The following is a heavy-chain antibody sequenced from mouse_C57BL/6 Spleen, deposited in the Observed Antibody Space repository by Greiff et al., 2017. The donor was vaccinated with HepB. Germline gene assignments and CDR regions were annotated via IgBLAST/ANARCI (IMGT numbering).Heavy chain of an antibody. CDR2: INYDGSST. V-gene: IGHV5-16*01. D-gene: IGHD3-3*01. CDR3: AREGTRYWYFDV. CDR1: GFTFSDYY. Sequence: EVQWVESEGGLVQPGSSMKLSCTASGFTFSDYYMAWVRQVPEKGLEWVANINYDGSSTYYLDSLKSRFIISRDNAKNILYLQMSSLKSEDTATYYCAREGTRYWYFDVWGTGTTVTVSS. J-gene: IGHJ1*03.